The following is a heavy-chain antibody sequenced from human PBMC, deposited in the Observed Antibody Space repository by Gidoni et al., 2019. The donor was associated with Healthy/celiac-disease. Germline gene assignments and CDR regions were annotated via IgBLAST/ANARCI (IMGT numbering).Heavy chain of an antibody. V-gene: IGHV1-69*01. J-gene: IGHJ4*02. CDR1: GGNFSSYA. CDR2: IIPIFGTA. Sequence: QVQLVQSGAEVKKPGSSVKVSCKASGGNFSSYAISWVRQAPGQGLEWMGGIIPIFGTANYAQKFQGRVTITADESTSTAYMELSSLRSEDTAVYYCARDRITGTLGNFDYWGQGTLVTVSS. D-gene: IGHD1-7*01. CDR3: ARDRITGTLGNFDY.